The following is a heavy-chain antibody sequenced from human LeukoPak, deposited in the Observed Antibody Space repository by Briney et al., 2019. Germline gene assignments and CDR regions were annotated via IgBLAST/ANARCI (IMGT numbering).Heavy chain of an antibody. D-gene: IGHD6-13*01. J-gene: IGHJ4*02. CDR3: AKLRSGAAGGTGNYYFDY. V-gene: IGHV3-23*01. Sequence: RGSLRLSCAASGFTFSSYAMSWVRQAPGKGLEWVSTISSSGGNTYYADSVKGRFTISRDNSKNTLYLQMNSLRAEDTAVYYCAKLRSGAAGGTGNYYFDYWGQGTLVTVSS. CDR2: ISSSGGNT. CDR1: GFTFSSYA.